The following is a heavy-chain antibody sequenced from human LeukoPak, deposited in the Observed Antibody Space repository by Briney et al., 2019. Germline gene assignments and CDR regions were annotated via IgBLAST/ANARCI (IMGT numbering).Heavy chain of an antibody. Sequence: GGSLRLSCAASGFTFSSYAMSWVRQAPGKGLEWVPAISGSGGSTYYADSVKGRFTISRDNSKNTLYLQMNSLRAEDTAVYYCAKGNDFWSGYLDYWGQGTLVTVSS. J-gene: IGHJ4*02. CDR2: ISGSGGST. CDR1: GFTFSSYA. CDR3: AKGNDFWSGYLDY. D-gene: IGHD3-3*01. V-gene: IGHV3-23*01.